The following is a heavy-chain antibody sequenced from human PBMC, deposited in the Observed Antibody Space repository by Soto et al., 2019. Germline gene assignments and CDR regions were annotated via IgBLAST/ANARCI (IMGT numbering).Heavy chain of an antibody. J-gene: IGHJ4*02. CDR2: IYYSGST. CDR3: ARHGGADYGLNSGYYFDY. D-gene: IGHD4-17*01. CDR1: GGSISSSSYY. V-gene: IGHV4-39*01. Sequence: PSETLSLTCTVSGGSISSSSYYWGWIRQPPGKGLEWIGSIYYSGSTYYNTSLKSRVTISVDTSKNQFSLKLSSVTAADTAVYYCARHGGADYGLNSGYYFDYWGQGTLVTVSS.